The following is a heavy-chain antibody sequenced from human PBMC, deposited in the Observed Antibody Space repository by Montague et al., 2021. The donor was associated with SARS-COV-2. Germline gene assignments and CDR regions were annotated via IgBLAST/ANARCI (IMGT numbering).Heavy chain of an antibody. CDR3: AKDLVLLAARPDALDV. CDR1: GFTFSSYS. V-gene: IGHV3-48*04. Sequence: SLRLSCAASGFTFSSYSVNWVRQAPGKGLEWISYISSSTNIIYYAASVKGRFTISRDNARNSLYLQMNSLRVDDTAVYYCAKDLVLLAARPDALDVWGQGTVVIVSS. CDR2: ISSSTNII. J-gene: IGHJ3*01. D-gene: IGHD6-6*01.